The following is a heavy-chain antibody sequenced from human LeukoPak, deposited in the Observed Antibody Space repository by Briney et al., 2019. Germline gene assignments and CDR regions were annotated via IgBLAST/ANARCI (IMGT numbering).Heavy chain of an antibody. CDR1: GLTFSSYE. D-gene: IGHD3-22*01. J-gene: IGHJ4*02. CDR3: ARDHDYDSSGDYFDY. Sequence: GGSLRLSCVGSGLTFSSYEMNWVRQAPGKGLEWVSYISSSGSIIYYADSVKGRITISRDNAKNSLYLQMNSLRAEDTAVYYCARDHDYDSSGDYFDYWGQGTLVTVSS. CDR2: ISSSGSII. V-gene: IGHV3-48*03.